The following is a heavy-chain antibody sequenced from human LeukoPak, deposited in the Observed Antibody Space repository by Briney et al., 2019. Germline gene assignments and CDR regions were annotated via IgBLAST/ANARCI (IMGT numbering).Heavy chain of an antibody. V-gene: IGHV3-74*01. CDR1: GFTFSSYW. J-gene: IGHJ4*02. CDR3: ARAVSTYGLDS. Sequence: PGGSLRLSCVASGFTFSSYWMHWVRQAPGKGLVWVSRINTDGSSTSYADSVEGRFTISRDNAKSTLYLQMNSLRAEDTAVYYCARAVSTYGLDSWGQGTLVTVSS. CDR2: INTDGSST. D-gene: IGHD3-10*01.